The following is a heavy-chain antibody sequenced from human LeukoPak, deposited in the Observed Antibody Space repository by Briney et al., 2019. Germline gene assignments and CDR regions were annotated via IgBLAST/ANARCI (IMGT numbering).Heavy chain of an antibody. J-gene: IGHJ4*02. Sequence: PSETLSLTCTVSGGSISSYYWSWLRQPPGKGLEWIGYIYYSGSTNYNPSLKSRVTISVDTSKNQFSLKLSSVTAADTAVYYCARGPAVPYYDILTGYGPYYFDYWGQGTLVTVSS. D-gene: IGHD3-9*01. CDR3: ARGPAVPYYDILTGYGPYYFDY. CDR2: IYYSGST. CDR1: GGSISSYY. V-gene: IGHV4-59*01.